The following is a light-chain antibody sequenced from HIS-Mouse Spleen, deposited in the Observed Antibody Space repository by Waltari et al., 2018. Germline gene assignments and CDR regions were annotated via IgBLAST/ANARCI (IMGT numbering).Light chain of an antibody. J-gene: IGLJ3*02. CDR2: RNN. Sequence: QSVLTQPPSASGTPGQRVNISCSGSSTNIGSNYVYWYQQLPGTAPKLLIDRNNQRPSGVPDRFSGSKSGTSASLAISGLRSEDEADYYCAAWDDSLSGPVFGGGTKLTVL. V-gene: IGLV1-47*01. CDR1: STNIGSNY. CDR3: AAWDDSLSGPV.